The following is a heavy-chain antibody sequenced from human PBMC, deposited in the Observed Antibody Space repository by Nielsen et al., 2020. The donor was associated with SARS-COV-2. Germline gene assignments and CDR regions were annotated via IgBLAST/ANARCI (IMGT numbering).Heavy chain of an antibody. J-gene: IGHJ6*02. CDR1: GFTFSSYG. V-gene: IGHV3-30*02. Sequence: GESLKISCAASGFTFSSYGMHWVRQAPGKGLEWVAVIWYDGSNKYYADSVKGRFTISRDNSKNTLYLQMNSLRAEDTALYYCAKETGITGTADYYYGMDVWGQGTTVTVSS. CDR3: AKETGITGTADYYYGMDV. CDR2: IWYDGSNK. D-gene: IGHD1-7*01.